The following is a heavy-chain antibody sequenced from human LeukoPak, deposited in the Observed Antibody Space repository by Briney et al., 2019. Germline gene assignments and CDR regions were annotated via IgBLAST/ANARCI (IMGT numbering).Heavy chain of an antibody. V-gene: IGHV4-39*01. D-gene: IGHD3-10*01. CDR1: GGSISSYY. J-gene: IGHJ4*02. CDR3: ARPGGITMVRGVID. CDR2: IYYSGST. Sequence: SETLSLTCTVSGGSISSYYWSWIRQPPGKGLEWIGSIYYSGSTYYNPSLKSRVTISVDTSKNQFSLKLSSVTAADTAVYYCARPGGITMVRGVIDWGQGTLVTVSS.